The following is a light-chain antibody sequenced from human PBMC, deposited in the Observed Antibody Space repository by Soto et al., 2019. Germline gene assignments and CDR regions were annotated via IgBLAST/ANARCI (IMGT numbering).Light chain of an antibody. V-gene: IGLV2-14*01. J-gene: IGLJ1*01. Sequence: QSALTQPASVSGSPGQSITISCTGTSSDVGGYNYVSWYQQHPGKAPKLMIYEVSNRPSGVSNRYSGSKSGNTASLTISGLQAEDEADYHCSSYTSTSTPSVFGTGTQLTVL. CDR3: SSYTSTSTPSV. CDR1: SSDVGGYNY. CDR2: EVS.